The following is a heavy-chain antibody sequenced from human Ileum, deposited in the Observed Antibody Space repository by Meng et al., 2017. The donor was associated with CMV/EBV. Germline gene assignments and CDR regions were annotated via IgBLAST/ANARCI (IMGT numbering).Heavy chain of an antibody. J-gene: IGHJ4*02. D-gene: IGHD4-11*01. CDR2: INSNSRYI. CDR1: GFNFGGYS. CDR3: ARDNDFTNSY. Sequence: GESLKISCEASGFNFGGYSMNWVRQPPGKGLEWVSSINSNSRYIHYADSVEGRFTISRDNAKNSLYLQMKSLRVEDTAVYYCARDNDFTNSYWGQGTLVTVSS. V-gene: IGHV3-21*01.